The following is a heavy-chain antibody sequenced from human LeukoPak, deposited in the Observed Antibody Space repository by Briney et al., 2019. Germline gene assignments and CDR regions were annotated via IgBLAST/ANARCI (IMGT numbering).Heavy chain of an antibody. CDR3: AAGDYYYYDSSEWFPQFGY. Sequence: SETLSLTCTVSGGSISSSSYYWGWIRQPPGKGLEWIGSIYYSGSTYYNPSLKSRVTISVDTSKNQFSLKLSSVTAADTAVYYCAAGDYYYYDSSEWFPQFGYWGQGTPVTVSS. V-gene: IGHV4-39*01. CDR1: GGSISSSSYY. CDR2: IYYSGST. J-gene: IGHJ4*02. D-gene: IGHD3-22*01.